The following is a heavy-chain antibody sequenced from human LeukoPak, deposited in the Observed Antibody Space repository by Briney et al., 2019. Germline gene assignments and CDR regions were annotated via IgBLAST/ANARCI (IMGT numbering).Heavy chain of an antibody. CDR1: GYTFTGYY. Sequence: ASVKVSCKASGYTFTGYYMHWVRQAPGQGLEWMGRINPNSGGTNYAQKFQGRVTITRDTSISTAYMELSRLRSDDTAVYYCARDHYYDSSGYYYWGQGTLVTVSS. J-gene: IGHJ4*02. CDR2: INPNSGGT. V-gene: IGHV1-2*06. D-gene: IGHD3-22*01. CDR3: ARDHYYDSSGYYY.